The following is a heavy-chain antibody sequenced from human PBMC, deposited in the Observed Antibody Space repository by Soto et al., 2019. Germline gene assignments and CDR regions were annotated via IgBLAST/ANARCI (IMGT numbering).Heavy chain of an antibody. D-gene: IGHD3-10*01. Sequence: PGGSLRLSCAASGFTFSSYATTWVRQAPGKGLEWVSGISGNGGTTYYADSVKGRFTISRDNSKNTLYLQMNSLKAEDTALYYCAKDIVTYYSGSGSYYDSWGQGTLVTVSS. CDR2: ISGNGGTT. J-gene: IGHJ4*02. V-gene: IGHV3-23*01. CDR3: AKDIVTYYSGSGSYYDS. CDR1: GFTFSSYA.